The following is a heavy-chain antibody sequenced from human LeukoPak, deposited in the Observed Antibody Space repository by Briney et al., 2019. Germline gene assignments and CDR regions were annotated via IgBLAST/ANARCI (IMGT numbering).Heavy chain of an antibody. CDR3: ARGSGRWAFDI. D-gene: IGHD3-10*01. Sequence: SETLSLTCAVYGGSFSGYYWSWIRQPPGKGLEWIGEINHSGSTNYNPSLKSRVTISVDTSKNQFSLKLSSVTAADTAVYYCARGSGRWAFDIWGHGTMVTVSS. J-gene: IGHJ3*02. CDR1: GGSFSGYY. V-gene: IGHV4-34*01. CDR2: INHSGST.